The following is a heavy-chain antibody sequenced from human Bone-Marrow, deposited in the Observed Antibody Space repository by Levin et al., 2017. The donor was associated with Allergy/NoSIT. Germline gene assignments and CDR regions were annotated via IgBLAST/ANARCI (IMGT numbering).Heavy chain of an antibody. Sequence: GESLKISCAASGFTFSSYAMHWVRQAPGKGLEWVAVISYDGSNKYYADSVKGRFTISRDNSKNTLYLQMNSLRAEDTAVYYCARAATVYNWNPRGAFDIWGQGTMVTVSS. D-gene: IGHD1-1*01. V-gene: IGHV3-30*04. CDR2: ISYDGSNK. CDR3: ARAATVYNWNPRGAFDI. CDR1: GFTFSSYA. J-gene: IGHJ3*02.